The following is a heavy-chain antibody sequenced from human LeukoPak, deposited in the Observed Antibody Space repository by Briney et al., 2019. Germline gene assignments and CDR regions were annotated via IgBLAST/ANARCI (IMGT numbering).Heavy chain of an antibody. J-gene: IGHJ4*02. D-gene: IGHD3-10*01. V-gene: IGHV4-39*01. Sequence: SETLSLTCTVSGGSISSSSYYWGWIRQPPGKGLEWIGSIYYSGSTYYNPSLKSRVTISVDTSKNQFSLKLSSVTVADTAVYYCARRANFDYWGQGTLVTVSS. CDR2: IYYSGST. CDR1: GGSISSSSYY. CDR3: ARRANFDY.